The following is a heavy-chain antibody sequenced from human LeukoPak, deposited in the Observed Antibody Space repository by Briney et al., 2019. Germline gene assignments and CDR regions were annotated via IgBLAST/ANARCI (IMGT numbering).Heavy chain of an antibody. CDR1: GGSISSRNYY. CDR2: IYYSGST. D-gene: IGHD6-19*01. V-gene: IGHV4-39*01. J-gene: IGHJ6*02. CDR3: ARTTPIAVASNGYYYYGMDV. Sequence: SETLSLTCTVSGGSISSRNYYWGWIRQPPGKGLEWIGSIYYSGSTYYNPSLKSRVTISVDTSKNQFSLKLSSVTAADTAVYYCARTTPIAVASNGYYYYGMDVWGQGTTVTVSS.